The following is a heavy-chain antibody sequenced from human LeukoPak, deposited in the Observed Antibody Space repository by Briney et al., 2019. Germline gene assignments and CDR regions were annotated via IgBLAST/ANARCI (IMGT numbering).Heavy chain of an antibody. CDR2: IQGSGGIR. V-gene: IGHV3-23*01. CDR1: GFPFSAYA. CDR3: GQDPNGDYIGAFEM. D-gene: IGHD4-17*01. Sequence: GGSLRLSCIGSGFPFSAYAMTWVRQAPGKGLEGVSSIQGSGGIRGYADSVQARFTISRDNSKNTLFLQMNSRRGEDTAVYYCGQDPNGDYIGAFEMWGPGTLVTVSS. J-gene: IGHJ3*02.